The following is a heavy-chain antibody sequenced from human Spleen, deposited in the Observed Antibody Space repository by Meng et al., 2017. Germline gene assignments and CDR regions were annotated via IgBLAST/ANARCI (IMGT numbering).Heavy chain of an antibody. CDR3: ARGGGLYGGKLYYFDY. CDR1: GGSISSYY. V-gene: IGHV4-59*01. CDR2: IYYSGST. J-gene: IGHJ4*02. Sequence: SETLSLTCTVSGGSISSYYWSWIRQPPGKGLEWIGYIYYSGSTNYNPSLKSRVTISVDTSKNQFSLKLSSVTAADTAVYYCARGGGLYGGKLYYFDYWGQGTLVTVSS. D-gene: IGHD4-23*01.